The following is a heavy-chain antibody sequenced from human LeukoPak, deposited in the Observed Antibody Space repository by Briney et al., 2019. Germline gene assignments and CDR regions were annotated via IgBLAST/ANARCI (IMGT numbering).Heavy chain of an antibody. Sequence: SETLSLTCAVSGYSISSSNWWGWIRQPPGKGLEWIGYIYYSGSIYYNPSLKSRVTMSVDTSKNQFSLKLSSVTAVDTAVYYCARTTMVRGTYYMDVWGKGTTVTISS. CDR2: IYYSGSI. D-gene: IGHD3-10*01. J-gene: IGHJ6*03. CDR1: GYSISSSNW. CDR3: ARTTMVRGTYYMDV. V-gene: IGHV4-28*05.